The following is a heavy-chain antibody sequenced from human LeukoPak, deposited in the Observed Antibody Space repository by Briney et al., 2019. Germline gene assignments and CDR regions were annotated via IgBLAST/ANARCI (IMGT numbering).Heavy chain of an antibody. V-gene: IGHV1-69*04. CDR2: IIPILGIA. CDR3: ARDLQTYYYDSSGYGAFDI. J-gene: IGHJ3*02. D-gene: IGHD3-22*01. CDR1: GGTFSSYA. Sequence: SVKVSCKASGGTFSSYAISWVRQAPGQGLEWMGRIIPILGIANYAQKFQGRVTITADKSTSTAYMELSSLRSEDTAVYYCARDLQTYYYDSSGYGAFDIWGQGTMVTVSS.